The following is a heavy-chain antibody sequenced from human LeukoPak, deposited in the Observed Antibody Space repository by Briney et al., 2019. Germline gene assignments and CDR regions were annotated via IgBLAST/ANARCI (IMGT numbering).Heavy chain of an antibody. CDR2: ISSSSSTI. D-gene: IGHD3-22*01. Sequence: GGSLRLSCAASGFSFSTYTMNWVRQAPGKGLDWVSYISSSSSTIYYADSVKGRFTISRDNANNSLYLQMNSLRAEDTAVYYCAKRLGDYFDYWGQGTLVTVSS. CDR3: AKRLGDYFDY. J-gene: IGHJ4*02. CDR1: GFSFSTYT. V-gene: IGHV3-48*01.